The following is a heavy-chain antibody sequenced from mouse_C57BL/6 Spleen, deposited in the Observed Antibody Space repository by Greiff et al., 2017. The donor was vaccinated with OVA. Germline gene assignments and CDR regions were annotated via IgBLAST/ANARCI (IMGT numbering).Heavy chain of an antibody. CDR2: ISNLAYSI. CDR3: ARQNFTTVVANWSFGV. D-gene: IGHD1-1*01. V-gene: IGHV5-15*01. CDR1: GFTFSDYG. J-gene: IGHJ1*01. Sequence: EVKVVESGGGLVQPGGSLKLSCAASGFTFSDYGMAWVRQAPRKGPEWVAFISNLAYSIYYADTVTGRFTISRENAKNTLYLELSSLRSEDTAMYSCARQNFTTVVANWSFGVWGPGTTVTVSS.